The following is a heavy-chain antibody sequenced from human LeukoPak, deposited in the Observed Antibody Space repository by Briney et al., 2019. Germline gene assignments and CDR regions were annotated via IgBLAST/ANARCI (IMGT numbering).Heavy chain of an antibody. V-gene: IGHV3-7*04. CDR2: INQDGREK. Sequence: PGGSLRLSCAASGLTFSGQWMSWVRQPPGKGLEWVANINQDGREKHYVDSVEGRFTISRDNAKNSLYLQMNSLRVEDTAVYYCAGGGGFLTDSCGQGTLVTVSS. CDR1: GLTFSGQW. J-gene: IGHJ5*01. CDR3: AGGGGFLTDS. D-gene: IGHD2-15*01.